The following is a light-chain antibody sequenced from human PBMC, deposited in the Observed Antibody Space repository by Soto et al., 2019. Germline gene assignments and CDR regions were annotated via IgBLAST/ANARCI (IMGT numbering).Light chain of an antibody. J-gene: IGKJ5*01. V-gene: IGKV1-27*01. Sequence: DIQMTQSPSSLSASVGDRVTFTCRASQDIGHSLAWYQQKPGKPIQLLIYGASTLHSGVPSRFSGSGSGTEFTLTISSLQPEDFATYYCLQHNSYPLTFGQGTRLEIK. CDR3: LQHNSYPLT. CDR2: GAS. CDR1: QDIGHS.